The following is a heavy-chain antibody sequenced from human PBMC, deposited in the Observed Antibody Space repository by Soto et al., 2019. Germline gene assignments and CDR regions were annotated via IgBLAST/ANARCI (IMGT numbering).Heavy chain of an antibody. Sequence: GGSLRLSCAASGFIFSSYGIHWVRQAPGKGLEWVAVISNDGRTTYYEDSVKGRFTISRDNSKKTVYLQMNSLRAEDTAVYYCARDRIAVAALDSWGQGTLVTVSS. V-gene: IGHV3-30*03. CDR3: ARDRIAVAALDS. CDR1: GFIFSSYG. CDR2: ISNDGRTT. J-gene: IGHJ4*02. D-gene: IGHD6-19*01.